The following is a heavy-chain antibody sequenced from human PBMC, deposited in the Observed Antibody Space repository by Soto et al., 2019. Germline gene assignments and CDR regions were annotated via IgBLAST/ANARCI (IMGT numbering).Heavy chain of an antibody. J-gene: IGHJ4*02. Sequence: PSETLSLTCTVSGGSISSGGYYWSWIRQHPGKGLEWIGYIYYSGSTYYNPSLKSRVTISVDTSKNQFSLKLSSVTAADTAVYYCARDRSSHDSSGYRSFDYWGLGTLVTVSS. D-gene: IGHD3-22*01. V-gene: IGHV4-31*03. CDR3: ARDRSSHDSSGYRSFDY. CDR1: GGSISSGGYY. CDR2: IYYSGST.